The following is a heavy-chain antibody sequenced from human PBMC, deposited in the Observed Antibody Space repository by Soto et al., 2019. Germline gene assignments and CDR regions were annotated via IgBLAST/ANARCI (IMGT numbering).Heavy chain of an antibody. Sequence: EVQLLESGGGLVQPGGSLRLSCAAFEFTFSTYAMSWVRQAPGKGLEWVSAISGSGGKTYYADSVRGRFTISRDNSKNTLWLQMNSLRAEDTAVYYCAKEPRSNGYFDLWGRDTLVSVSS. CDR1: EFTFSTYA. J-gene: IGHJ2*01. CDR2: ISGSGGKT. V-gene: IGHV3-23*01. CDR3: AKEPRSNGYFDL. D-gene: IGHD3-16*01.